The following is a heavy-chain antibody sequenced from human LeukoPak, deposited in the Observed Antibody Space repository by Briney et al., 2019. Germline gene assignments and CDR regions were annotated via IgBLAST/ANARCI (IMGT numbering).Heavy chain of an antibody. D-gene: IGHD6-6*01. CDR1: GGTFSSYA. CDR3: ARGDFSSSDYYYYYYMDV. V-gene: IGHV1-69*05. Sequence: GASVKVSRKASGGTFSSYAISWVRQAPGQGLEWMGGIIPIFGTANYAQKFQGRVTITTDESTSTAYMELSSLRSEDTAVYYCARGDFSSSDYYYYYYMDVWGKGTTVTVSS. J-gene: IGHJ6*03. CDR2: IIPIFGTA.